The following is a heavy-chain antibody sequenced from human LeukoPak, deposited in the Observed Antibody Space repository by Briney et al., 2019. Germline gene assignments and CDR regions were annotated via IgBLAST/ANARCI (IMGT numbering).Heavy chain of an antibody. D-gene: IGHD4-17*01. Sequence: ASVKVSCKASGGTFSSYAISWVRQAPGQGLEWMERIIPILGIANYAQEFQGRVTITADKSTSTAYMELSSLRSEDTAVYYCARDGFYGDYVADWGQGTLVTVSS. J-gene: IGHJ4*02. CDR3: ARDGFYGDYVAD. CDR1: GGTFSSYA. CDR2: IIPILGIA. V-gene: IGHV1-69*04.